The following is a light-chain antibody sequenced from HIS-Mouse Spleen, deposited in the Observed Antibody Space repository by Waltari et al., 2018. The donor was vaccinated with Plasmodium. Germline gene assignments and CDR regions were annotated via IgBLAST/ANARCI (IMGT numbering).Light chain of an antibody. CDR1: ALPKQY. V-gene: IGLV3-25*03. J-gene: IGLJ1*01. CDR3: QSADSSGTYV. Sequence: SYELTQPPSVSVSPGQTARITCSGAALPKQYAYWYQQKPGQAPVLVLYKDRERPSGIPGRFSGSSSGTTVTLTISGVQAEDEADYYCQSADSSGTYVFGTGTKVTVL. CDR2: KDR.